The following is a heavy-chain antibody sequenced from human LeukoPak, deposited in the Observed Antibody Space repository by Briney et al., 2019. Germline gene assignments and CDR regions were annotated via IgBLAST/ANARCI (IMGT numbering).Heavy chain of an antibody. Sequence: GGSLRLSCAASGFTFSSYWMSWVRQAPGKGLEWVANIKQDGSEKYYVDSVKGRFTISRDNAKNSLYLQMNSLRAEDTAVYYCAREREEGTIFGVVIMDYYYYCGMDVWGQGTTVTVSS. D-gene: IGHD3-3*01. V-gene: IGHV3-7*01. J-gene: IGHJ6*02. CDR2: IKQDGSEK. CDR1: GFTFSSYW. CDR3: AREREEGTIFGVVIMDYYYYCGMDV.